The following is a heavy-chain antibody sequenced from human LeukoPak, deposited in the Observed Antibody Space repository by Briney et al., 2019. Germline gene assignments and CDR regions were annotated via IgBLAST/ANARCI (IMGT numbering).Heavy chain of an antibody. CDR3: ARARVGATTLAAFDI. J-gene: IGHJ3*02. D-gene: IGHD1-26*01. V-gene: IGHV1-69*13. CDR2: IIPIFGTA. CDR1: GGTFISYA. Sequence: SVKVSCKASGGTFISYAISWVRQAPGQGLEWMGGIIPIFGTANYAQKFQGRVTITADESTSTAYMELSSLRSEDTAVYYCARARVGATTLAAFDIWGQGTMVTVSS.